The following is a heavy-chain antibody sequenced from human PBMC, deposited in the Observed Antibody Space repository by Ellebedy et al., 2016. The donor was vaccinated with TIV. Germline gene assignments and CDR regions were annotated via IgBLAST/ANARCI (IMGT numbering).Heavy chain of an antibody. J-gene: IGHJ4*02. Sequence: SETLSLTCIASGCSISSYYWSWIPQPPGKGLEWIGHLYYSGSTNYNPPLRSRVTISVDTSKKQFSLKLSSVTAADTAVYYWAREGSSSSGFDYWGQGTLVTVSS. CDR1: GCSISSYY. CDR2: LYYSGST. D-gene: IGHD6-6*01. CDR3: AREGSSSSGFDY. V-gene: IGHV4-59*01.